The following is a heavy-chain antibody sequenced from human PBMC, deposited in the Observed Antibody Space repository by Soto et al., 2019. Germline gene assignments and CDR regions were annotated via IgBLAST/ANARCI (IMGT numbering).Heavy chain of an antibody. Sequence: QVPLVQSGAEVKKPGASVKVSCKTSGYTFIHYGIHWVRQAPGQRLEWMGWINCGSGETKYSQKLQGRVTVNTDTSASTAYMELSSLRSEDTAVYYCARSGYSSGWYHWYFDFWGRGTLITVSS. CDR2: INCGSGET. J-gene: IGHJ2*01. D-gene: IGHD6-19*01. V-gene: IGHV1-3*01. CDR1: GYTFIHYG. CDR3: ARSGYSSGWYHWYFDF.